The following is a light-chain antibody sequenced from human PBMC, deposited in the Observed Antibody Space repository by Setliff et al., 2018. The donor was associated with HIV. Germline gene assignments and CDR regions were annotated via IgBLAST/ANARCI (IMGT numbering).Light chain of an antibody. CDR1: SSNIGGAS. CDR3: AAWDDSRHVV. V-gene: IGLV1-47*01. J-gene: IGLJ2*01. Sequence: QSALTQPPSASGTPGQRVTISCSGSSSNIGGASVYWYQQLPGTAPNLLIYGNNQRPSGVPDRFSVSKSGTSASLAISGLRSEDGADYYCAAWDDSRHVVFGGGTKVTVL. CDR2: GNN.